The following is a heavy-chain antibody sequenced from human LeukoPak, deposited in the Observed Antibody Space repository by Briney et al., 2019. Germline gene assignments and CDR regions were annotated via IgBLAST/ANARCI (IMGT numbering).Heavy chain of an antibody. V-gene: IGHV4-59*12. J-gene: IGHJ5*02. CDR3: ARGRGEGRGISMVRGVRAPSYNWFDP. Sequence: SETLSLTCTVSGGSINNSYWTWIRQPPWKGLEWIGHIYYSGSTNYSPSLKSRVTISVDTSKNQFSLKLSSVTAADTAVYYCARGRGEGRGISMVRGVRAPSYNWFDPWGHGTLVIVSS. D-gene: IGHD3-10*01. CDR2: IYYSGST. CDR1: GGSINNSY.